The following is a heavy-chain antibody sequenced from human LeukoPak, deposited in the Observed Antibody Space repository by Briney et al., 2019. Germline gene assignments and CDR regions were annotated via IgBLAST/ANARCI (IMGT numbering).Heavy chain of an antibody. J-gene: IGHJ4*02. V-gene: IGHV3-48*03. D-gene: IGHD6-13*01. CDR3: ARIAAAGSHFDY. CDR1: GFTFSSYE. Sequence: PGGSLRLSCAASGFTFSSYEMNWVRQAPGKGLEWVSYISSSGSTIYYADSMKGRFTISRDNAKNSLYLQMNSLRAEDTAVYYCARIAAAGSHFDYWGQGTLVTVSS. CDR2: ISSSGSTI.